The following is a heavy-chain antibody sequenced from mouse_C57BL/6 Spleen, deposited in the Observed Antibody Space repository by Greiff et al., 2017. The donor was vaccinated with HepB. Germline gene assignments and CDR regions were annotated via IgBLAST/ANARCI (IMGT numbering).Heavy chain of an antibody. CDR1: GYAFSSSW. CDR2: IYPGDGDT. V-gene: IGHV1-82*01. J-gene: IGHJ2*01. CDR3: ARSDYFDY. Sequence: VKLQESGPELVKPGASVKISCKASGYAFSSSWMNWVKQRPGKGLEWIGRIYPGDGDTNYNGKFKGKATLTADKSSSTAYMQLSSLTSEDSAVYFCARSDYFDYWGQPLSQSPQ.